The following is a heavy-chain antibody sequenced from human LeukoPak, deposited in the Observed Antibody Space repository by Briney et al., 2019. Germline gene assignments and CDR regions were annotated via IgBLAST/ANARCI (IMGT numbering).Heavy chain of an antibody. D-gene: IGHD2-21*02. Sequence: ASVKVSCKASGGTFSSYAISWVRQAPGQGLEWMGRINPNSGGTNYAQKFQGRVTMTRDTSISTAYMELSRLRSDDTAVYYCARDLKLAYCGGDCYSYWGQGTLVTVSS. J-gene: IGHJ4*02. CDR2: INPNSGGT. CDR3: ARDLKLAYCGGDCYSY. V-gene: IGHV1-2*06. CDR1: GGTFSSYA.